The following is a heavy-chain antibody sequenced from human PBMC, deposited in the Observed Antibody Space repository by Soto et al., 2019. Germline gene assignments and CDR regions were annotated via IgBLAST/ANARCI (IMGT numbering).Heavy chain of an antibody. D-gene: IGHD2-15*01. V-gene: IGHV3-43D*04. CDR2: ISWDGGST. CDR3: AKDHCSGGSCWFDP. J-gene: IGHJ5*02. CDR1: GFTFGDYA. Sequence: PGGSLRLSCAASGFTFGDYAMHWVRQAPGKGLEWVSLISWDGGSTYYADSVKGRFTISRDNSKNSLYLQMNSLRAEDTALYYCAKDHCSGGSCWFDPWGQGTLVTVSS.